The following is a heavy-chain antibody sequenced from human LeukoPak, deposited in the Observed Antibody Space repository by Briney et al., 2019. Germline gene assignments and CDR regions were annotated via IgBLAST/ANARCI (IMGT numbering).Heavy chain of an antibody. J-gene: IGHJ5*02. CDR1: GDTVSSNSAA. CDR3: ANFYLDT. Sequence: SQTLSLTCAISGDTVSSNSAAWNWIRQSPSRGLEWLGRTYFRSKWYNDYAESVKGRISISPDTSKNQFSLQLNSVNPEDTAVYYCANFYLDTWSQGSLVTVSS. V-gene: IGHV6-1*01. CDR2: TYFRSKWYN. D-gene: IGHD3-22*01.